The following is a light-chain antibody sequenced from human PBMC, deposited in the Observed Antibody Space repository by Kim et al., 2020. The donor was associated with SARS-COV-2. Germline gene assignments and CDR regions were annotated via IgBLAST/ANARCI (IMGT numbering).Light chain of an antibody. Sequence: TVPLAGTGSSGIIASNYVQWYQQRPGSAPTTVIYADKQRPSGVPDRFSGSIDSSSNSASLTISGMRPEDEADYYCQSYDSTNHWVFGGGTQLTVL. V-gene: IGLV6-57*02. CDR2: ADK. CDR3: QSYDSTNHWV. J-gene: IGLJ3*02. CDR1: SGIIASNY.